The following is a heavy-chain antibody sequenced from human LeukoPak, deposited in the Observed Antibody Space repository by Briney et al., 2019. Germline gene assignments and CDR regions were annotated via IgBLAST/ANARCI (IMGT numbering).Heavy chain of an antibody. D-gene: IGHD4-23*01. CDR3: ARLFRGYGGNYYMDV. CDR1: GFTFSSYS. V-gene: IGHV3-21*01. Sequence: PGGSLRLSCAASGFTFSSYSMNWVRQAPGKGLEWVSSISSSSSYIYYADSVKGRFTISRDNAKNSLYLQMNSLRAEDTAVYYCARLFRGYGGNYYMDVWGKGTTVTISS. CDR2: ISSSSSYI. J-gene: IGHJ6*03.